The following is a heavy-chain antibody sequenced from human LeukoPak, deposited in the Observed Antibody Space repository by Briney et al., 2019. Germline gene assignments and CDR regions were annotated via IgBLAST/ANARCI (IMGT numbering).Heavy chain of an antibody. D-gene: IGHD1-14*01. V-gene: IGHV3-23*01. CDR2: ISDSGDYT. CDR3: ARTYNPDY. Sequence: PGGSLRLSCAGSGFTFSSYAMSWVRQAPGQGLEWVSVISDSGDYTSYADSVRGRFTISRDNSRNTLYLQMISLRPEDTAVYYCARTYNPDYWGQGTLVTVSS. J-gene: IGHJ4*02. CDR1: GFTFSSYA.